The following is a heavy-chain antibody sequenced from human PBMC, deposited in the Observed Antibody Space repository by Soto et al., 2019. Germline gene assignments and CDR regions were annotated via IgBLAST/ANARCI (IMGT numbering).Heavy chain of an antibody. D-gene: IGHD6-19*01. Sequence: QVQLQESGPGLVKPSETLSLTCTVSGASISNAYWSWIRQAAGKRLEWIGRIHSSGTFNYNPSLTSRVSISRDTSKNQFSLRLTSLTAADTAVYYCARTPGWYFDVWGQGTLVTVSS. V-gene: IGHV4-4*07. CDR3: ARTPGWYFDV. CDR2: IHSSGTF. J-gene: IGHJ4*02. CDR1: GASISNAY.